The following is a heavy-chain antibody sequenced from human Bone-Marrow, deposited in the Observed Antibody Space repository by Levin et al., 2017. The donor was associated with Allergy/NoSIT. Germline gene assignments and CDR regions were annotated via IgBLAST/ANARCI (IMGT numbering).Heavy chain of an antibody. V-gene: IGHV3-53*01. CDR2: INGGGGA. D-gene: IGHD2/OR15-2a*01. CDR3: AAVSEFY. Sequence: PGGSLRLSCTASGFTFSDHYMGWIRQAPGKGLEWVSGINGGGGAYYAGSVKGRFTISRDNSKNTLYLQMNSLRAEDTAVYYCAAVSEFYWGQGTLVTVSS. CDR1: GFTFSDHY. J-gene: IGHJ4*02.